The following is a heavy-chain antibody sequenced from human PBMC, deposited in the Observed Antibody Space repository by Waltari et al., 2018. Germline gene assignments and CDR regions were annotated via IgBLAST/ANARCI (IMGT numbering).Heavy chain of an antibody. J-gene: IGHJ6*02. CDR1: GYTFTSYD. CDR3: ALRYCSGGSCYSHGMDV. D-gene: IGHD2-15*01. CDR2: MNPNSGNT. Sequence: QVQLVQSGAEVKKPGASVKVSCQASGYTFTSYDINWVRQATGQGLEWMGWMNPNSGNTGYAQKFQGRVTITRNTSISTAYMELSSLRSEDTAVYYCALRYCSGGSCYSHGMDVWGQGTTVTVSS. V-gene: IGHV1-8*03.